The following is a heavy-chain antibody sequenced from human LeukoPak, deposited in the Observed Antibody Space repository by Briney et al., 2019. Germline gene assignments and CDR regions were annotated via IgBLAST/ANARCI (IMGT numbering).Heavy chain of an antibody. CDR2: FYNSGSS. Sequence: SSETLSLTCTVSGGSISDYYRGWIRQPPGKGLEWIGYFYNSGSSTYNPSLKSRVTISVDTSKEQFSLKVNSVTAADTAVYYCARDGPYSSSWYDYYYYMDVWGKGTTVTVSS. V-gene: IGHV4-59*01. D-gene: IGHD6-13*01. CDR3: ARDGPYSSSWYDYYYYMDV. J-gene: IGHJ6*03. CDR1: GGSISDYY.